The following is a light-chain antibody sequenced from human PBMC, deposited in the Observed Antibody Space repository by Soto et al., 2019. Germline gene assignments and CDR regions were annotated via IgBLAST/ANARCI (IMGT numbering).Light chain of an antibody. CDR3: QQLSSYPLT. Sequence: ELVLTQSPGTLSLSPGESAALSCRASQPVSSNFLAWYQQKPGQAPRLLIYGVSSRASGIPDRFSGGVSGTDGTLTISRLETEDVSVYYCQQLSSYPLTFGGGTKVDIK. CDR2: GVS. CDR1: QPVSSNF. V-gene: IGKV3-20*01. J-gene: IGKJ4*01.